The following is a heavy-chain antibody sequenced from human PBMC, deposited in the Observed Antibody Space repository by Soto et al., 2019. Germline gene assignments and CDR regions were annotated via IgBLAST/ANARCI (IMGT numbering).Heavy chain of an antibody. D-gene: IGHD6-6*01. CDR1: GFSLSTSGVG. CDR2: IYWDDDK. Sequence: SGPTLVNPTQTLTLTCTFSGFSLSTSGVGVGWIRQPPGKALEWLALIYWDDDKRYSPSLNSRLTITKDTSKNQVVLTMTNMEPVDTATYYCAHSRPPRLLDYWGQGTLVTVSS. V-gene: IGHV2-5*02. CDR3: AHSRPPRLLDY. J-gene: IGHJ4*02.